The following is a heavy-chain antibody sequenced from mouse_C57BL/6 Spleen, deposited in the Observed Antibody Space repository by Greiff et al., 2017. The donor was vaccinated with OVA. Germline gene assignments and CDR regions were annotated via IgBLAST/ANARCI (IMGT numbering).Heavy chain of an antibody. J-gene: IGHJ3*01. CDR3: ARKENDYGGPWFAY. CDR1: GYSFTGYY. CDR2: INPSTGGT. Sequence: VQLQQSGPELVKPGASVKISCKASGYSFTGYYMNWVKQSPEKSLEWIGEINPSTGGTTYNQKFKAKATLTVDKSSSTAYMQLKSLTSEDSAVDYWARKENDYGGPWFAYWGQGTLVTVSA. V-gene: IGHV1-42*01. D-gene: IGHD2-4*01.